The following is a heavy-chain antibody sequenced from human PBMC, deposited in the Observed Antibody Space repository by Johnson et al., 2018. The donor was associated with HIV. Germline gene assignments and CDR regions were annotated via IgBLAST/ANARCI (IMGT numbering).Heavy chain of an antibody. Sequence: EVQLVESGGGLVQPGGSLRLSCAASGFTFSSYAMSWVRQAPGKGLEWVSAIGTAGDTYYPGSVKGRFTISRENAKNSLYLQMNSLRAGDTAVYYCARVMGIGVGGRESGAFDIWGKGTMVTVSS. V-gene: IGHV3-13*01. J-gene: IGHJ3*02. CDR3: ARVMGIGVGGRESGAFDI. CDR1: GFTFSSYA. D-gene: IGHD3-10*01. CDR2: IGTAGDT.